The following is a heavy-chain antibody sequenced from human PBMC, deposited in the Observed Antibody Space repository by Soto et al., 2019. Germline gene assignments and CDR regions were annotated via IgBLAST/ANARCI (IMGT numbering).Heavy chain of an antibody. Sequence: WGSLRLSCAASGFTFSTHAMSWVRQAPGKGLDWVSTVNRDGNTFYADSVKGRFTISRDNSKNTIYLQMNSLRADDTAVYYSANRGRSSDQEKPYSYFAYWGQGTLVTVSS. J-gene: IGHJ4*02. CDR3: ANRGRSSDQEKPYSYFAY. CDR2: VNRDGNT. V-gene: IGHV3-23*01. D-gene: IGHD2-15*01. CDR1: GFTFSTHA.